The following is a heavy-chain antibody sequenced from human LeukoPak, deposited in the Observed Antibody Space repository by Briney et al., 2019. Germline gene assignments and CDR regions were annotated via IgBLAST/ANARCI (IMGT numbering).Heavy chain of an antibody. CDR2: IYYSGST. Sequence: SETLSLTCTVSGGSISSYYWSWIRQPPGKGLEWIGYIYYSGSTNYNPSLKSRVTISVDTSKNQFSLKLSSVTAADTAVYYCARRDRDYYDSSGRDAFDIWGQGTMVTVSS. CDR3: ARRDRDYYDSSGRDAFDI. D-gene: IGHD3-22*01. V-gene: IGHV4-59*01. CDR1: GGSISSYY. J-gene: IGHJ3*02.